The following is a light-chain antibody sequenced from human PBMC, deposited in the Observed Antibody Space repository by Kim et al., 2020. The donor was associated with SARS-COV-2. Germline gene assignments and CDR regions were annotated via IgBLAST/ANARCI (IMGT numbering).Light chain of an antibody. J-gene: IGLJ2*01. CDR2: LNSDGRH. V-gene: IGLV4-69*01. CDR1: SGHSRYE. Sequence: QLVLTQSPSASASLGDSVKLTCTLSSGHSRYEIAWHQQQPEKGPRFLMKLNSDGRHTKGDGIPDRFSGSSSGAERHLTISSLQSEDEANYYCQTWGTGIQVFGGGTQLTVL. CDR3: QTWGTGIQV.